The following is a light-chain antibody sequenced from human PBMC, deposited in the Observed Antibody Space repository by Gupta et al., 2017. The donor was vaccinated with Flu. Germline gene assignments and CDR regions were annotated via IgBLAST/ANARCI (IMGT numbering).Light chain of an antibody. CDR3: QVWDTNNDHWV. V-gene: IGLV3-21*02. CDR2: DDR. Sequence: GQTSRITGGGNNIGRETVHWYQQKPGQAPVLFVCDDRDRPSGIPERFSGSNSGNTATLTISRVEAGDEADYYCQVWDTNNDHWVFGGGTMLTVL. CDR1: NIGRET. J-gene: IGLJ3*02.